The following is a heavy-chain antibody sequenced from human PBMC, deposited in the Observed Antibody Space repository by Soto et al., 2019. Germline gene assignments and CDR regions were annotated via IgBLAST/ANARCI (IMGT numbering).Heavy chain of an antibody. CDR3: ARCRGYSGYATDFDY. CDR1: GGSISSGDYY. J-gene: IGHJ4*02. CDR2: IYYSGST. D-gene: IGHD5-12*01. V-gene: IGHV4-30-4*01. Sequence: SETLSLTCTVSGGSISSGDYYWSWIRQPPGKGLEWIGYIYYSGSTYYNPSLKSRVTISVDTSKNQFSLKLSSVTAADTAVYYCARCRGYSGYATDFDYWGQGTLVTVSS.